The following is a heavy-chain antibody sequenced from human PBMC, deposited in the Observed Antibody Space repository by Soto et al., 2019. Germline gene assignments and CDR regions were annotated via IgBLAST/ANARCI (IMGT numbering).Heavy chain of an antibody. CDR3: AKDERDSSGYYYYYYYGMDV. J-gene: IGHJ6*02. Sequence: GGSLRLSCAASGFTFDDYAMHWVRQAPGKGLEWVSLISWDGGSTYYADSVKGRFTISRDNSKNSLYLQMNSLRAEDTALYYCAKDERDSSGYYYYYYYGMDVWGQGTTVTVSS. D-gene: IGHD3-22*01. V-gene: IGHV3-43D*04. CDR2: ISWDGGST. CDR1: GFTFDDYA.